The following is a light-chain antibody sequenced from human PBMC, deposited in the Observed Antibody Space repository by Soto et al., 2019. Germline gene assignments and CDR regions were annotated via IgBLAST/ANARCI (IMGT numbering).Light chain of an antibody. Sequence: QSVLTQPPSVSGAPGQRVTISCTGSSSNTGAGYDVHWYQQLPGTAPKLLIYGNSNRPSGVPDRFSGSKSGTSASLAITGLQDEDEADYYCQSYDSSLSGSRVFGTGTKLTVL. V-gene: IGLV1-40*01. J-gene: IGLJ1*01. CDR2: GNS. CDR3: QSYDSSLSGSRV. CDR1: SSNTGAGYD.